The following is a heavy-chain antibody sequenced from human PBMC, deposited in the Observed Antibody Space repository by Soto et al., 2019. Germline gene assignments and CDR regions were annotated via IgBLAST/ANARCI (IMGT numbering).Heavy chain of an antibody. V-gene: IGHV4-34*01. CDR3: ARGGISHWAYFYYMDG. CDR2: INHLGSI. J-gene: IGHJ6*03. Sequence: SETLSITCVVSGGSLSDYFWSWIRQPPGMALEWIGEINHLGSINYNPSLKSRVTMSVDTSKNQFSLTLNSVTAADTATYYCARGGISHWAYFYYMDGWDRGTTVTVSS. D-gene: IGHD2-21*01. CDR1: GGSLSDYF.